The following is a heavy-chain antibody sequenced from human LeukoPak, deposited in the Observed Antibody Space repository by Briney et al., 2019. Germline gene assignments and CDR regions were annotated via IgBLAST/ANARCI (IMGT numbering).Heavy chain of an antibody. J-gene: IGHJ4*02. D-gene: IGHD3-16*01. Sequence: SETLSLTCTASGGTISSYYWSWIRQPPGKGLEWIGYIYYSGSTNYNPSLKSRVTISVDTSKNQFSLKLSSVTAADTAVYYCARYDYVSFDYWGQGTLVTVSS. CDR2: IYYSGST. CDR1: GGTISSYY. CDR3: ARYDYVSFDY. V-gene: IGHV4-59*01.